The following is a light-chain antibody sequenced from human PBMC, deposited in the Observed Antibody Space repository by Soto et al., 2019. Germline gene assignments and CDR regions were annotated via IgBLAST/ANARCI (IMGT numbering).Light chain of an antibody. CDR1: SSDVGGYNY. CDR3: SSYTSSSTRV. J-gene: IGLJ1*01. Sequence: QLVLTQPASVSGSPGQSITISCTGTSSDVGGYNYVSWYQQHPGKAPKLMIDEVSNRPSGVSNRFSGSKSGNTASLTISGLQAEDEADYYCSSYTSSSTRVFGTGTKLTVL. CDR2: EVS. V-gene: IGLV2-14*01.